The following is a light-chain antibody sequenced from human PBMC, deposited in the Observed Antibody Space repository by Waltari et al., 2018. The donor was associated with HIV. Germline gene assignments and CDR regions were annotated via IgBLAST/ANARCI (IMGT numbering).Light chain of an antibody. J-gene: IGKJ1*01. V-gene: IGKV4-1*01. Sequence: DIVMTQSPGSLRVSAGGRATINCKSTMSVLYDANNKNYLAWYQKKPGQPPKLLLSWSSTRESGVSARFTGSGSGTDFTLTIDNVQSDDAAVYYCQQFYKIPWTFGQGTKVDI. CDR3: QQFYKIPWT. CDR2: WSS. CDR1: MSVLYDANNKNY.